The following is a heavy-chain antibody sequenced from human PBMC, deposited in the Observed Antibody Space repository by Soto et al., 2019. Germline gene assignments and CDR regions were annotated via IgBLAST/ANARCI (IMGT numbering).Heavy chain of an antibody. J-gene: IGHJ5*02. V-gene: IGHV2-5*01. Sequence: QITLKESGPTLVKPTQTLTLTCTFSGFSLTTPGAGVGWIRQPPGQALEWLALIYWNDDKRYSPSLKSRLTITKATSKNQVVLIMTNMDPVDTATYYCAHRGYGDYPRDNWFDPWGQGVPVIVSS. CDR2: IYWNDDK. D-gene: IGHD4-17*01. CDR1: GFSLTTPGAG. CDR3: AHRGYGDYPRDNWFDP.